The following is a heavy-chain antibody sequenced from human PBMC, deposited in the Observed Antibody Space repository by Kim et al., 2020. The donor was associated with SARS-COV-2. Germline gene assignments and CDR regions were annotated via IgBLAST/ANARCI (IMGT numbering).Heavy chain of an antibody. D-gene: IGHD1-26*01. CDR3: ARHLTLGAIAAFDP. CDR1: GGSISSSSYY. Sequence: SETLSLTCTVSGGSISSSSYYWGWIRQPPGKGLEWIGSIYYSGSTYYNPSLKSRVTISVDTSKNQFSLKLSSVTAADTAVYYCARHLTLGAIAAFDPWGQGTLVTVSS. CDR2: IYYSGST. J-gene: IGHJ5*02. V-gene: IGHV4-39*01.